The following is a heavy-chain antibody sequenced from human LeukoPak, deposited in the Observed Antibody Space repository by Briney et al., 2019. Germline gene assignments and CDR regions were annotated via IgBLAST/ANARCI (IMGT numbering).Heavy chain of an antibody. Sequence: ASVKVSCKASGGTFISYAISWVRQAPGQGLEWMGWINTNTGNPTYAQGFTGRFVFSLDTSVSTAYLQISSLKAEDTAVYYCVTRDGVSDGFFNFDYWGQGTLVTVSS. J-gene: IGHJ4*02. V-gene: IGHV7-4-1*02. D-gene: IGHD5-24*01. CDR3: VTRDGVSDGFFNFDY. CDR2: INTNTGNP. CDR1: GGTFISYA.